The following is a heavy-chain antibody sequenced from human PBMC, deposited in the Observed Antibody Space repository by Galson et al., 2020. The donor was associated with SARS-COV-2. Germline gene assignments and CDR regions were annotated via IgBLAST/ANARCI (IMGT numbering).Heavy chain of an antibody. J-gene: IGHJ6*03. CDR2: IGTAGAT. D-gene: IGHD3-10*01. V-gene: IGHV3-13*01. CDR3: ARGDMVRGGYYYYYYMDV. Sequence: TGKGLEWVSAIGTAGATYYPGSVQGRFTISRETAKNSLYLQMNSLRAGDTAVYYCARGDMVRGGYYYYYYMDVWGKGTTVTVSS.